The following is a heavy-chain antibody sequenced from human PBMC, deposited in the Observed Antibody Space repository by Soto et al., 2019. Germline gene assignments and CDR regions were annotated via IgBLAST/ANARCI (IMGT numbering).Heavy chain of an antibody. CDR3: ARDFVVGGPTINYYYGMDV. Sequence: PGGSLRLSCAASGFTVSSNYTSWVRQAPGKGLEWISIIYSAGNTYYADSVKGRFTISRDNSKNTLYLQMNSLGAEDTAVYYCARDFVVGGPTINYYYGMDVWGQGTTVTVSS. V-gene: IGHV3-66*01. D-gene: IGHD1-26*01. J-gene: IGHJ6*02. CDR2: IYSAGNT. CDR1: GFTVSSNY.